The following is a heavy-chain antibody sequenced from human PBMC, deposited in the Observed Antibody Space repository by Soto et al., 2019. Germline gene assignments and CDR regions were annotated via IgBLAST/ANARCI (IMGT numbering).Heavy chain of an antibody. J-gene: IGHJ6*02. Sequence: GGSLILSCAASGFTFSSYGMHGVRQAPGKGLEWVAVIWYDGSNKYYADSVKGRFTISRDNSKNTLYLQMNSLRAEDTAVYYCARDHDADQYYYYGIYVWGQRTTVTVSS. V-gene: IGHV3-33*01. CDR1: GFTFSSYG. CDR3: ARDHDADQYYYYGIYV. CDR2: IWYDGSNK.